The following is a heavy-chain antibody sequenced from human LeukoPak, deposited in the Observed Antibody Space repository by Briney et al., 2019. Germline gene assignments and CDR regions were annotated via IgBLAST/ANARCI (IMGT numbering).Heavy chain of an antibody. CDR3: ARAGRGRALLWFGERKLDY. CDR2: ISGSGGST. Sequence: PGGSLRLSCAASGFTFSSYGMSWVRQAPGKGLEWVSAISGSGGSTYYADSVKGRFTISRDNSKNTLYLQMNSLRAEDTAVYYCARAGRGRALLWFGERKLDYWGQGTLVTVSS. V-gene: IGHV3-23*01. D-gene: IGHD3-10*01. CDR1: GFTFSSYG. J-gene: IGHJ4*02.